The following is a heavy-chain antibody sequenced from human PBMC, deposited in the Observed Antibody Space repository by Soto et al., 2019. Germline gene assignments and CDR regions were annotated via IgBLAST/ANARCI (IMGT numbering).Heavy chain of an antibody. J-gene: IGHJ4*02. CDR3: ARGYDSSGYYDY. D-gene: IGHD3-22*01. Sequence: SGGSLRLSCAASGFTFSSYGMHWVRQAPGKGLERVAVIWYDGSNKYYADSVKGRFTISRDNSKNTLYLQMNSLRAEDTAVYYCARGYDSSGYYDYWGQGTLVTVSS. V-gene: IGHV3-33*01. CDR1: GFTFSSYG. CDR2: IWYDGSNK.